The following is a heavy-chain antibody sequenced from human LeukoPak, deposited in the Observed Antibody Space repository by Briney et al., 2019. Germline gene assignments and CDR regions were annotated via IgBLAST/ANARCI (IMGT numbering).Heavy chain of an antibody. D-gene: IGHD3/OR15-3a*01. CDR2: ITFDGVSQ. Sequence: GGSLRLSCAASEFTFSDHAMHWVRQAPGKGLEWVAGITFDGVSQYYAGSVKGRFTISRDNSRNSLYLQMDNLRLDDTAMYYCARPRGLKQVAYYCDYWGQGTLVTVSS. CDR3: ARPRGLKQVAYYCDY. V-gene: IGHV3-30-3*01. J-gene: IGHJ4*02. CDR1: EFTFSDHA.